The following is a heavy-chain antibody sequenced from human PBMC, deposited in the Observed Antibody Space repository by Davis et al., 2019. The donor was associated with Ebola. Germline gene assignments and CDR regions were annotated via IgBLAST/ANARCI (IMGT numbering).Heavy chain of an antibody. CDR1: GFTFDDYT. CDR2: ISWDGGST. Sequence: GGSLRLSCAASGFTFDDYTMHWVRQAPGKGLEWVSLISWDGGSTYYADSVKGRFTISRDNSKNTLYLQMNSLRAEDTAVYYCANFGDIVVVWAAYGMDVWGQGTTVTVSS. V-gene: IGHV3-43*01. CDR3: ANFGDIVVVWAAYGMDV. D-gene: IGHD2-2*01. J-gene: IGHJ6*02.